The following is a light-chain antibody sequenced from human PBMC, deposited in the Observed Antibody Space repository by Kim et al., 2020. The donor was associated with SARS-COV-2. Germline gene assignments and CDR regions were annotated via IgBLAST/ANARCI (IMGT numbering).Light chain of an antibody. CDR2: QDT. CDR1: KLGDKY. V-gene: IGLV3-1*01. J-gene: IGLJ2*01. Sequence: SYELTQSPSVSVSPGQTASITCSGDKLGDKYACWYQQKPGQSPVLVIYQDTKRPSGIPERFSGSNSGNTATLTISGTQAMDEADYYCQAWDRRTVVFGGG. CDR3: QAWDRRTVV.